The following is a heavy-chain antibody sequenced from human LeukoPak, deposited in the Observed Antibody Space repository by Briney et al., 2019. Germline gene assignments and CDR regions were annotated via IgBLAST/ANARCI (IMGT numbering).Heavy chain of an antibody. V-gene: IGHV4-4*02. CDR2: IYHSGST. Sequence: SETLSLTCAVSGGSISSGNWWSWVRQSPGKGLEWIGQIYHSGSTNYSPSLQSRVSLSIDKSKNHFSLKLTSVTAADTAVYYCARGVLAGDLDYWGQGTLVTASS. D-gene: IGHD6-19*01. CDR1: GGSISSGNW. CDR3: ARGVLAGDLDY. J-gene: IGHJ4*02.